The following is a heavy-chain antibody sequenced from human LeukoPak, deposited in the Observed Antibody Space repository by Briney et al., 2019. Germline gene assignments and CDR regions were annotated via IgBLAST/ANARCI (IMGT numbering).Heavy chain of an antibody. CDR2: ISNSGSPI. CDR1: GFTFSDYY. J-gene: IGHJ4*02. CDR3: AREYCSSTSCYSDY. D-gene: IGHD2-2*01. V-gene: IGHV3-11*04. Sequence: GGSLRLSCAASGFTFSDYYMSWIRQAPGKGLEWVSYISNSGSPIYYADSVKGRFTISRDNAKNSLYLQMNSLRVEDTAVYYCAREYCSSTSCYSDYWGQGTLVTVSS.